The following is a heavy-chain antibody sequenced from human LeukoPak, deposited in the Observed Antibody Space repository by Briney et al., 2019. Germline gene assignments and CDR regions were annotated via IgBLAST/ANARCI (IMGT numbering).Heavy chain of an antibody. CDR3: ARVPMGWDYYMDV. V-gene: IGHV4-61*01. Sequence: SQTLSLTCTVSGGSISSGSYYWSWIRQPPGKGLEWIGYIYYSGSTNYNPSLKSRVTISVDTSKNQFSLKLSSVTAADTAVYYCARVPMGWDYYMDVWGKGTTVTVSS. CDR2: IYYSGST. J-gene: IGHJ6*03. CDR1: GGSISSGSYY. D-gene: IGHD3-16*01.